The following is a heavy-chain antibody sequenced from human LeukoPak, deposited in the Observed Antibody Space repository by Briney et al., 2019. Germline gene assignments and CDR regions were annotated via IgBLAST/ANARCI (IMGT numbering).Heavy chain of an antibody. J-gene: IGHJ5*02. V-gene: IGHV3-48*01. D-gene: IGHD3-16*02. CDR2: IDSGSNNI. CDR1: GFTFSSYG. Sequence: PGGSLRLSCAASGFTFSSYGMSWVRQAPGKGLEWVSDIDSGSNNIHYADSVKGRFTISRDDAKNSLYLQMDSLRAEDTAVYYCARPLSEGFDPWGQGTLVTVSS. CDR3: ARPLSEGFDP.